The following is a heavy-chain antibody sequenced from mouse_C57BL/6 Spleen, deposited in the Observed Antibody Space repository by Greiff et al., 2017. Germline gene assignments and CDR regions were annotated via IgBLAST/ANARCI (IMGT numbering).Heavy chain of an antibody. J-gene: IGHJ4*01. CDR2: IDPNSGGT. CDR3: AIPGSSGSDAMDD. CDR1: GFTFTSYW. Sequence: QVQLKQPGAELVKPGASVKLSCKASGFTFTSYWMHWVKQRPGRGLEWIGRIDPNSGGTKYNEKFKSKATLTVDKPSSTAYMQLSSLTSEDPAVYYCAIPGSSGSDAMDDWGQGTSVTVSS. D-gene: IGHD3-2*02. V-gene: IGHV1-72*01.